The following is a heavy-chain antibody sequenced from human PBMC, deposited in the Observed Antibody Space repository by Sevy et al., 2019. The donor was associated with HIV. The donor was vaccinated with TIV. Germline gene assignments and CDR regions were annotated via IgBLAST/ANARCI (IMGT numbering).Heavy chain of an antibody. CDR1: GYTFTSYD. Sequence: ASVKVSCKASGYTFTSYDINWVRQATGQGLEWMGWMNPNSGNTGYAQKFQGRVTMTRNTSISTAYMELSSLRSEDTAVYYCARGRPTGIGFDYWGQGTLVIVSS. J-gene: IGHJ4*02. CDR2: MNPNSGNT. D-gene: IGHD1-1*01. V-gene: IGHV1-8*01. CDR3: ARGRPTGIGFDY.